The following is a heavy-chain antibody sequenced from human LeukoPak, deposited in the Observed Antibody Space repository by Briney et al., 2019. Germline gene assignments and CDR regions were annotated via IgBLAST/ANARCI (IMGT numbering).Heavy chain of an antibody. CDR2: INRDGGST. CDR1: EFIFSTYW. V-gene: IGHV3-74*01. CDR3: ARDRFFGMDV. J-gene: IGHJ6*02. Sequence: GGSLRLSCAASEFIFSTYWMHWVRQAPGKGLVWVSRINRDGGSTTYADSVKGRFTISRDNARNMLYLQMNSLRAEDTAVYYCARDRFFGMDVWGQGTTVTVSS.